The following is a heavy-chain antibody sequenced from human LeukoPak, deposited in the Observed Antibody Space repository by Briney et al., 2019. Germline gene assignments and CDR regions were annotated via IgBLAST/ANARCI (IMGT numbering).Heavy chain of an antibody. CDR1: AFTFSSYS. CDR2: ISSSSSTI. CDR3: AREKPPEITMVRGVIINWFDY. V-gene: IGHV3-48*04. J-gene: IGHJ4*02. Sequence: PGGSLRLSCAASAFTFSSYSMNWVRQAPGKGLEWVSYISSSSSTIYYADSVKGRFTISRDNAKNSLYLQMNSLRAEDTAVYYCAREKPPEITMVRGVIINWFDYWGQGTLVTVSS. D-gene: IGHD3-10*01.